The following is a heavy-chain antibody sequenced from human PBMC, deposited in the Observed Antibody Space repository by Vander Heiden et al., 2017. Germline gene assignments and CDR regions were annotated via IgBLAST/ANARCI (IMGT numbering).Heavy chain of an antibody. CDR2: ISYDGSNK. J-gene: IGHJ4*02. V-gene: IGHV3-30*18. CDR1: GFTFIGYG. D-gene: IGHD6-13*01. Sequence: QVQLVESGGGVVQPGRSLRLSCAASGFTFIGYGMHWVRQAPGKGLEWVAVISYDGSNKYYADSVKGRFTISRDNSKNTLYLQMNSLRAEDTAVYYCAKDLYSSSWYPIFDYWGQGTLVTVSS. CDR3: AKDLYSSSWYPIFDY.